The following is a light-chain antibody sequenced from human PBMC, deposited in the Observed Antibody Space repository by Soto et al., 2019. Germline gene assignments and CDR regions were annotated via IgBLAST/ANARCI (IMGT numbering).Light chain of an antibody. CDR3: AAWDDSLNGPV. V-gene: IGLV1-44*01. J-gene: IGLJ3*02. Sequence: QSVLTQPPSASGTPGQRVTISCSGSSSNIGGNTVNWYQQLPGTAPKLLIRANDQRPSGVPDRFSGSKSGTSASLAISGLQSEDEADYYGAAWDDSLNGPVFGGGTKLTVL. CDR2: AND. CDR1: SSNIGGNT.